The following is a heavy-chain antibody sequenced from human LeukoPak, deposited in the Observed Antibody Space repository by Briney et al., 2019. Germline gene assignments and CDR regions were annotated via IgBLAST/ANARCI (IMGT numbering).Heavy chain of an antibody. Sequence: SGPTLVKPTQTLTLTCTFSGFSLSTIGVGVAWIRQPPGKGLEWIGYIYYSGSTNYNPSLKSRVTISVDTSKNQFSLKLSSVTAADTAVYYCARATLQGYFDYWGQGTLVTVSS. CDR1: GFSLSTIGVG. CDR2: IYYSGST. J-gene: IGHJ4*02. D-gene: IGHD2-15*01. V-gene: IGHV4-61*08. CDR3: ARATLQGYFDY.